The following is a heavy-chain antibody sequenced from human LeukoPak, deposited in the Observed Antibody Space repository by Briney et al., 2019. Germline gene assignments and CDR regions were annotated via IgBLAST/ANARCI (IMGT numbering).Heavy chain of an antibody. D-gene: IGHD5-18*01. CDR1: GGSFSGYY. V-gene: IGHV4-34*01. J-gene: IGHJ4*02. Sequence: SETLSLTCAVYGGSFSGYYWSWIRQPPGKGLEWIGEINHSGSTNYNPSLKSRVTISVDTSKNQFSLKLSSVTAADTAVYYCARGQTWIQLWLRGGFDCWGQGTLVTVSS. CDR3: ARGQTWIQLWLRGGFDC. CDR2: INHSGST.